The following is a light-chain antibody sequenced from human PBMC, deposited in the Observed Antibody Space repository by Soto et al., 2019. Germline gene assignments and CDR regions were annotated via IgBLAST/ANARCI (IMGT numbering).Light chain of an antibody. CDR1: QRISSW. CDR3: QLYNSPPWT. CDR2: KAS. V-gene: IGKV1-5*03. J-gene: IGKJ1*01. Sequence: DIQMTQSPSTLSASVGDRVTITCRASQRISSWLAWYQQRPGKVPRLLIYKASTLESGVPSRFSGSGSGTEFTLTISSLQPDDFATYYCQLYNSPPWTFGQGTKAEIK.